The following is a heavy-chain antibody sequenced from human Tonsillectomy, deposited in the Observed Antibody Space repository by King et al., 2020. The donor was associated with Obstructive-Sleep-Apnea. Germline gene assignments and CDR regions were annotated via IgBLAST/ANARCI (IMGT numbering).Heavy chain of an antibody. V-gene: IGHV3-7*03. D-gene: IGHD4-17*01. CDR3: AGEDYGDYWDYYYGMDV. J-gene: IGHJ6*02. Sequence: VQLVESGGGLVQPGGSLRLSCAASGFTFSSYCMSWVRQAPGKGLEWVANIKQDGSEKYYVDSVKGRFTISRDNAKNSLYLQMNSLRAEDTAVYYCAGEDYGDYWDYYYGMDVWGQGTTVTVSS. CDR2: IKQDGSEK. CDR1: GFTFSSYC.